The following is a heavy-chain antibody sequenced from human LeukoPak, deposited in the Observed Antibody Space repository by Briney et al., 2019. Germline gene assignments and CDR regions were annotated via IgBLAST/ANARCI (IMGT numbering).Heavy chain of an antibody. V-gene: IGHV4-59*12. D-gene: IGHD6-13*01. J-gene: IGHJ4*02. CDR1: GGSISSYY. CDR2: IYYSGST. CDR3: ARIGGGVYSSSWYTHDY. Sequence: PSETLSLTCTVSGGSISSYYWSWIRQPPGKGLEWIGYIYYSGSTNYNPSLKSRVTISVDTSKNQFSLKLSSVTAADTAVYYCARIGGGVYSSSWYTHDYWGQGTLVTVSS.